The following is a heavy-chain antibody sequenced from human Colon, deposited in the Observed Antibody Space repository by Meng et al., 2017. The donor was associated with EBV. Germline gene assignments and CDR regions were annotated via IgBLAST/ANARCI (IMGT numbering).Heavy chain of an antibody. CDR1: ATSITSSNW. V-gene: IGHV4-4*02. J-gene: IGHJ4*02. CDR3: ASLYGDFAF. Sequence: QVQLQRSGPGLVKPSGTLALTCAVPATSITSSNWWSWVRQPPGKGLEWIGEIYYGGSTNYNPSLKSRVTISLDESKNQFSLRLASMTAADTAVYYCASLYGDFAFWGQGTLVTVSS. D-gene: IGHD4-17*01. CDR2: IYYGGST.